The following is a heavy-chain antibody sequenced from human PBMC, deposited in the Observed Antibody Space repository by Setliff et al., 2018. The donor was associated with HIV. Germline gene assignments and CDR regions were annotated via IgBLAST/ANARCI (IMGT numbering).Heavy chain of an antibody. V-gene: IGHV3-7*01. Sequence: GGSLRLSCAVSGFTFRSYWMTWVRQAPGKGLEWVASIKQDGSEKYYVDSVKGRFTISRDNAENSLYLQMNSLRADDTAVYFCARGLDFWGQGTLVTVSS. CDR3: ARGLDF. CDR1: GFTFRSYW. CDR2: IKQDGSEK. J-gene: IGHJ4*02.